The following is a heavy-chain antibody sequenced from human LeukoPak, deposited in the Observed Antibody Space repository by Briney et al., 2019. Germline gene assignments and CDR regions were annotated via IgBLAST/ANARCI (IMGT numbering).Heavy chain of an antibody. D-gene: IGHD3-10*01. V-gene: IGHV1-18*01. CDR1: GYTFTSYG. CDR3: ARVAMVRGVIDAFDI. CDR2: ISAYNGNT. J-gene: IGHJ3*02. Sequence: ASVNVSCKASGYTFTSYGISWVRQAPGQGLEWMGWISAYNGNTNYAQKLQGRVTMTTDTSTSTAYMELRSLRSDDTAVYYCARVAMVRGVIDAFDIWGQGTMVTVSS.